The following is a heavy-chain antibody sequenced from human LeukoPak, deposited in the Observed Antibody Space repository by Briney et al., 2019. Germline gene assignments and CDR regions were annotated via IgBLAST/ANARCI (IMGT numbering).Heavy chain of an antibody. D-gene: IGHD3-9*01. V-gene: IGHV3-23*01. Sequence: PGGSLRLSCAASGFSFSSYAMSWVRQAPGKGLEWVSAISGSGGSTYYADSVKGRFTISRDNSKNTLYLQMNSLRAEDTAVYYCAKLVHDILTGHMSYFEYWGQGTLVTVSS. CDR2: ISGSGGST. J-gene: IGHJ4*02. CDR1: GFSFSSYA. CDR3: AKLVHDILTGHMSYFEY.